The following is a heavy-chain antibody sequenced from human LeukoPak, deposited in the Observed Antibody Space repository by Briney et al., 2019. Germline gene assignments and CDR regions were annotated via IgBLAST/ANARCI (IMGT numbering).Heavy chain of an antibody. CDR1: GLTFSSYA. Sequence: QPGRSLRLSCAASGLTFSSYAMHRVRQAPGKGLEWVAVISYDGSNKYYADSVKGRFTISGDKSKNTLYLQMNSLRPEDTAFYYCARGPGPIAGAKNPFDIWGQGTMVTVSS. J-gene: IGHJ3*02. CDR3: ARGPGPIAGAKNPFDI. CDR2: ISYDGSNK. V-gene: IGHV3-30*01. D-gene: IGHD1-26*01.